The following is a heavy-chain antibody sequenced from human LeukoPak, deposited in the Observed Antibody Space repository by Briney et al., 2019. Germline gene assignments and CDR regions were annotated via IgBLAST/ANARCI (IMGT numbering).Heavy chain of an antibody. Sequence: GGSLRLSCVASGFTFSGYAMSWVRQAPGKGLEWISYINRDSRLIQDTDSVKGRFTISRDNAKNSLYLQMSNLRAEDTAVYFCARGGGLDVWGQGATVTVSS. CDR1: GFTFSGYA. CDR3: ARGGGLDV. J-gene: IGHJ6*02. D-gene: IGHD3-16*01. CDR2: INRDSRLI. V-gene: IGHV3-48*04.